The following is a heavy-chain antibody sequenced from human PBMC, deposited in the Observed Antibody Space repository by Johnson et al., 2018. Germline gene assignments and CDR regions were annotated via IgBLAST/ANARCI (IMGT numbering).Heavy chain of an antibody. D-gene: IGHD1-7*01. CDR2: ISYDGSNK. Sequence: QVQLVESGGGVVQPGRSLRLSCAASGFTFSSYAMHWVRQAPGKGLEWVAVISYDGSNKYYADSVKGRFTISRDNSKNTRYLQMNSLRAEETAGYYCARASTGTTSYYMDVWGKGTTVTVSS. V-gene: IGHV3-30-3*01. CDR1: GFTFSSYA. CDR3: ARASTGTTSYYMDV. J-gene: IGHJ6*03.